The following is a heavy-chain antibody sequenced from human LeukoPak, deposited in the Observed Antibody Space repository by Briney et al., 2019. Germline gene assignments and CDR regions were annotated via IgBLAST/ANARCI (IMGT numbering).Heavy chain of an antibody. CDR3: ARHVGQQLIFHYYGLDV. V-gene: IGHV4-39*01. D-gene: IGHD6-13*01. CDR1: GGSISRSSYY. CDR2: IYYSGST. Sequence: SETLSLTCTVSGGSISRSSYYWGWIRQPPGKGLEWISIIYYSGSTYYSPSLKSRVTISVDTSKNQFSLRLNSVTAADTAVYYCARHVGQQLIFHYYGLDVWGQGTTVTVSS. J-gene: IGHJ6*02.